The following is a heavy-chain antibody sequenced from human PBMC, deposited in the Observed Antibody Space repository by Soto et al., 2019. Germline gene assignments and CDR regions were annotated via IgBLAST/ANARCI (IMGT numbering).Heavy chain of an antibody. D-gene: IGHD6-13*01. Sequence: GASVKVSCKAPGYTFTSYGISWVRQAPGQGLEWMGWISAYNGNTNYAQKLQGRVTMTTDTSTSTAYMELRSLRSDDTAVYYCARVQAAAAGTYYFDYWGQGTLVTVSS. CDR2: ISAYNGNT. J-gene: IGHJ4*02. CDR1: GYTFTSYG. CDR3: ARVQAAAAGTYYFDY. V-gene: IGHV1-18*01.